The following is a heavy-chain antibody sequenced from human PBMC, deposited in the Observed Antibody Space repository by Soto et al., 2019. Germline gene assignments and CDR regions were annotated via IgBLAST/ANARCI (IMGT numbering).Heavy chain of an antibody. Sequence: QVQLVESGGGVVQPGRSLRLSCAASGFTFSGYGMHWVRQAPGKGLEWVAVIWHDGKNKYYTDSVKGRFTISRDNSENTLYLQMNSLGAEDTAVYYCARDRGHDAPMDVWGQGTTVTVPS. CDR2: IWHDGKNK. D-gene: IGHD3-10*01. CDR1: GFTFSGYG. V-gene: IGHV3-33*01. J-gene: IGHJ6*02. CDR3: ARDRGHDAPMDV.